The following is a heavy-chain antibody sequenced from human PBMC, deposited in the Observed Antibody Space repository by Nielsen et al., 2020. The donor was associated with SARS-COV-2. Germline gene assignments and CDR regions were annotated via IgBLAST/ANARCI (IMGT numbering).Heavy chain of an antibody. Sequence: SETLSLTCAVSGDSISSSNWWSWVRQPPGKGLEWIGEIYHSGNTNYNPSLKSRVTISVDTSKNQFSLKLSSVTAADTAVYYCARGTHTTYYYGSGSHRRYYFDYWGQGTLVTVSS. D-gene: IGHD3-10*01. CDR1: GDSISSSNW. CDR3: ARGTHTTYYYGSGSHRRYYFDY. V-gene: IGHV4-4*02. J-gene: IGHJ4*02. CDR2: IYHSGNT.